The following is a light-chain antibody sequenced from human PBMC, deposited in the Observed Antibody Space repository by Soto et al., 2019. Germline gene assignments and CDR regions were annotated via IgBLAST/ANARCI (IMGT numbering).Light chain of an antibody. V-gene: IGLV2-8*01. CDR1: STDIGAYNY. J-gene: IGLJ2*01. CDR3: ASFGGSKI. CDR2: EVT. Sequence: QSVLTQPPSASGSPGQSVTVSCTGSSTDIGAYNYVSWYQQHPGKAPKLLIYEVTKRPSGVPDRFSGSKSGNTASLTVSGLQAEDEADYYCASFGGSKIXGGGTKLTVL.